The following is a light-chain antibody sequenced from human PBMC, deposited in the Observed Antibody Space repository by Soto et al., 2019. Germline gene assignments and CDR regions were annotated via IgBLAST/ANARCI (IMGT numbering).Light chain of an antibody. CDR3: QQSYSTPWT. Sequence: DIQMTQSLSSLSASVGDRVTITCRASQSISSYLNWYQQKPGKAPKLLIYAASSLQSGVPSRFSGSGSGTDFTLTISSLQPEDFATYYCQQSYSTPWTFGQGTKVDIK. V-gene: IGKV1-39*01. J-gene: IGKJ1*01. CDR1: QSISSY. CDR2: AAS.